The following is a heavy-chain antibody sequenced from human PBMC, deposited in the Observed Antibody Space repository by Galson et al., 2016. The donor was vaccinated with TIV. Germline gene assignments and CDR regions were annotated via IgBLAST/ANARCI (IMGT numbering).Heavy chain of an antibody. D-gene: IGHD1-26*01. CDR3: ASDKSGVDTVYHFYYYMDV. V-gene: IGHV4-59*01. CDR2: IYYSVST. Sequence: SETLSLTCSVSGGSMKTYYWSWIRQPPGKGLEWIGHIYYSVSTDYNPSLKSRVSISKDRSKNQFSLRLSSVTAADTAVYYCASDKSGVDTVYHFYYYMDVWGKGTAVTVSS. CDR1: GGSMKTYY. J-gene: IGHJ6*03.